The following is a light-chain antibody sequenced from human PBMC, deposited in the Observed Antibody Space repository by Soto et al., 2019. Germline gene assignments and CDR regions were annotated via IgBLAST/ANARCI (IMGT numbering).Light chain of an antibody. J-gene: IGKJ1*01. Sequence: ETVLTQSPGTLSLSPGERAPLSCRASQSVSSSYLAWYQQKPGQAPRLLIYSASSRATGIPDRFSGSGSGTDFTLAISRLEPEDFAVYYCQQYGSSRWTFGQGTKVDIK. CDR3: QQYGSSRWT. CDR1: QSVSSSY. CDR2: SAS. V-gene: IGKV3-20*01.